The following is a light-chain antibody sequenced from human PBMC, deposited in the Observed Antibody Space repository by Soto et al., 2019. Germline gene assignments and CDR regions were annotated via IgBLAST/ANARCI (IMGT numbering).Light chain of an antibody. CDR1: SSDVGSYKF. CDR2: EGS. Sequence: QSALTQPASVSESPGQSITISCTGTSSDVGSYKFVSWYQQHPGKAPKLIVYEGSKRPSGVSNRFSGSKSGNTASLTISGPQADDEADYYCCSYAGSSNVFGTGTKVTVL. CDR3: CSYAGSSNV. J-gene: IGLJ1*01. V-gene: IGLV2-23*03.